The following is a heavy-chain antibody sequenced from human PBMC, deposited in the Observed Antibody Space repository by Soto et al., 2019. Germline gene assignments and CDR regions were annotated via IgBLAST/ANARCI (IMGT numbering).Heavy chain of an antibody. J-gene: IGHJ6*03. Sequence: PSETLSLTCTVSGGSISSYYWSWIRQPPGKGLEWIGYIYYSGSTNYNPSLKSRVTISVDTSKNQFSLKLSSVTAADTAVYYCARLSVGGYYYPYYMVVWGKAPSVTVSS. D-gene: IGHD2-15*01. CDR1: GGSISSYY. CDR2: IYYSGST. CDR3: ARLSVGGYYYPYYMVV. V-gene: IGHV4-59*08.